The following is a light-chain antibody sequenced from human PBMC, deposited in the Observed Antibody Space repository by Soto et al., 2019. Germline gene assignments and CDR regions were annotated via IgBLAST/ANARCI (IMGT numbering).Light chain of an antibody. CDR3: CSYTTSSTLV. CDR1: SSDIGTYNH. V-gene: IGLV2-14*01. Sequence: QSVLTQPASVSGSPGQSIAISCAGTSSDIGTYNHVSWYQQHPGKAPQLIIYEDINRPSGLSSRFSGSKSGNTASLTISGLQAEDEADYFCCSYTTSSTLVCGTGTKLT. CDR2: EDI. J-gene: IGLJ1*01.